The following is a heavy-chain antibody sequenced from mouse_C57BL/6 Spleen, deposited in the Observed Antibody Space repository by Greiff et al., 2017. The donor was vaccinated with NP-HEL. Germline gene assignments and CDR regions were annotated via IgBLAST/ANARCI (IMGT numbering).Heavy chain of an antibody. CDR1: GYTFTSYW. CDR2: IDPNSGGT. D-gene: IGHD4-1*01. J-gene: IGHJ2*01. V-gene: IGHV1-72*01. Sequence: QVHVKQPGAELVKPGASVKLSCKASGYTFTSYWMHWVKQRPGRGLEWIGRIDPNSGGTKYNEKFKSKATLTVDKPSSTAYMQLSSLTSEDSAVYYCAKGPANWDEGDYWGQGTTLTVSS. CDR3: AKGPANWDEGDY.